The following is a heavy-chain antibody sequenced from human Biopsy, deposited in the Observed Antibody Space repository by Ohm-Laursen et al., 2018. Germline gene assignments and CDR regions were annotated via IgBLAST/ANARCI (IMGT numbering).Heavy chain of an antibody. Sequence: SETLSLTCAVYGESFNGYYWCWIRQTPGKGLEWIGEINHNGRTNYNPSLKSRVTISADTSKNQFSLMERSVTAADTAVYYCVRGVDYYDPYHYYALDVWGQGTTVTVSS. CDR3: VRGVDYYDPYHYYALDV. D-gene: IGHD3-22*01. V-gene: IGHV4-34*01. J-gene: IGHJ6*02. CDR2: INHNGRT. CDR1: GESFNGYY.